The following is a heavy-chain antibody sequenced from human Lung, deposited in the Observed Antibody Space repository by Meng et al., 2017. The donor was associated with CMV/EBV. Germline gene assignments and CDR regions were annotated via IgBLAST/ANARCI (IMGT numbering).Heavy chain of an antibody. CDR2: IKSKSDGVTT. Sequence: SCAASGFTFSTAWMNWVRQAPGKGLEWVGRIKSKSDGVTTDYAAHVKGRFTISRDDSKNTLYLQMNSLKSEDTAVYYCATVPLICRGSSCYKNMDVXGQGXSVTVSS. CDR3: ATVPLICRGSSCYKNMDV. J-gene: IGHJ6*02. D-gene: IGHD2-2*02. V-gene: IGHV3-15*01. CDR1: GFTFSTAW.